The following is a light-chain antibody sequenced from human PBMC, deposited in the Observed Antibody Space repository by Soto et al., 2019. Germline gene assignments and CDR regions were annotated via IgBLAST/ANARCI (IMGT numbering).Light chain of an antibody. CDR3: QQYDESFRT. Sequence: EIVLTQSPGTLSLSPGERATLSCRASQSVNSNYLAWYQQKPGQSPRVLMYGTSNRATGIPDRFSGSGSGTDFTLTISRLEPEDFAVYYCQQYDESFRTFGQGTKVAIK. V-gene: IGKV3-20*01. CDR2: GTS. J-gene: IGKJ1*01. CDR1: QSVNSNY.